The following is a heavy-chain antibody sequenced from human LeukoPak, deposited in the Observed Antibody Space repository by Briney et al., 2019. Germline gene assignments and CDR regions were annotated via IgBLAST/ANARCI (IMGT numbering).Heavy chain of an antibody. CDR2: IWSDGNSK. Sequence: PGGSLRLSCTTSGFTFSKFGMHWVRQAPGRGLELVAAIWSDGNSKDYSDSVKGRFTISRDNSKNEVYLQMNSLRAEDTAVYYCAILVLSGPIDYWGQGTQVTVSS. D-gene: IGHD2-15*01. J-gene: IGHJ4*02. CDR1: GFTFSKFG. V-gene: IGHV3-33*01. CDR3: AILVLSGPIDY.